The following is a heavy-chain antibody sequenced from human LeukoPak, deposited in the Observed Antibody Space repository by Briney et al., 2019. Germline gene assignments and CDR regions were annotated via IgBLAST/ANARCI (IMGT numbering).Heavy chain of an antibody. CDR3: ATLPRGHLFDS. Sequence: GASVKVSCKLSGDTLTELSMHWVRQSPGKGLEWMGGFVPEDGETIYAQKFQGRVTMTEDTSTDTAYMELSSLRSDDTAVYFCATLPRGHLFDSWGQGTLSPSPQ. CDR1: GDTLTELS. V-gene: IGHV1-24*01. D-gene: IGHD3-10*01. J-gene: IGHJ4*02. CDR2: FVPEDGET.